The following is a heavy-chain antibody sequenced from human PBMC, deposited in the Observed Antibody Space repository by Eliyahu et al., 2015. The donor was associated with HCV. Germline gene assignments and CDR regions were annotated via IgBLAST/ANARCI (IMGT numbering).Heavy chain of an antibody. J-gene: IGHJ3*02. V-gene: IGHV3-7*01. D-gene: IGHD1-26*01. Sequence: EVQLVESGGRLVQPGGSLRLSCAASGFTFSNYYMNWVRQAPGKGLEWVANIKGDASETFYEDSLRGRFXISRDNDENSVYLQIEILRAEDTAIYYCARENIISVGGFDXWGQGTMVTVSS. CDR3: ARENIISVGGFDX. CDR2: IKGDASET. CDR1: GFTFSNYY.